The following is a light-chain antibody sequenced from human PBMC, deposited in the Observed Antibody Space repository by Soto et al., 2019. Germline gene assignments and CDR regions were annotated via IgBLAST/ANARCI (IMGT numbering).Light chain of an antibody. V-gene: IGKV3-20*01. Sequence: EIVLTQSPGTLSLTPGERATLSCRASQSVSSTFLAWYQQKPGQAPKVLIYGASTRATGIPDRFSGSGSGTDFTLSISRLEPEDFAMYYCQQYESSRTFGQGTMVEMK. CDR3: QQYESSRT. J-gene: IGKJ1*01. CDR2: GAS. CDR1: QSVSSTF.